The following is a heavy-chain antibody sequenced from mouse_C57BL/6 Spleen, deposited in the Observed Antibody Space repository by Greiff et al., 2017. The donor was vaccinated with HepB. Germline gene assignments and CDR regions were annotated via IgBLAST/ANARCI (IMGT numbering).Heavy chain of an antibody. D-gene: IGHD2-4*01. CDR2: IYPGDGDT. CDR3: ARRGDDYGVGAMDY. J-gene: IGHJ4*01. CDR1: GYAFSSSW. Sequence: QVQLQQSGPELVKPGASVKISCKASGYAFSSSWMNWVKQRPGKGLEWIGRIYPGDGDTNYNGKFKGKATLTADKSSSTAYMQLSSLTSEDSAVYFCARRGDDYGVGAMDYWGQGTSVTVSS. V-gene: IGHV1-82*01.